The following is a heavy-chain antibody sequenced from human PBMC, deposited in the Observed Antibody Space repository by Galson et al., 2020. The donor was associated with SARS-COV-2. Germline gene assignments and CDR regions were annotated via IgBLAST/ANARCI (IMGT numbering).Heavy chain of an antibody. CDR2: IKSKTDGGTT. CDR1: GFTFSNAW. V-gene: IGHV3-15*01. J-gene: IGHJ6*02. D-gene: IGHD3-3*01. Sequence: PGGSLRLSCAASGFTFSNAWMSWVRQAPGKGLAWVGRIKSKTDGGTTDYAAPVKGRFTISRDDSKNTLYLQMNSLKTEDTAVYYCTTGRRIRFLEWTQLYYYGMDVWGQGTTVTVSS. CDR3: TTGRRIRFLEWTQLYYYGMDV.